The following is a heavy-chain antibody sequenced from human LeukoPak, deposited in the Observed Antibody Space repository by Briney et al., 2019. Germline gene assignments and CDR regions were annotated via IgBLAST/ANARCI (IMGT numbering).Heavy chain of an antibody. Sequence: KTSETLSPTCTVSGGSISSYYWSWIRQPPGKGLEWIGYIYYSGSTNYNPFLKSRVTISVDTSKNQFSLKLSSVTAADTAVYYCARDRDYWGQGTLVTVSS. CDR3: ARDRDY. CDR2: IYYSGST. CDR1: GGSISSYY. V-gene: IGHV4-59*01. J-gene: IGHJ4*02.